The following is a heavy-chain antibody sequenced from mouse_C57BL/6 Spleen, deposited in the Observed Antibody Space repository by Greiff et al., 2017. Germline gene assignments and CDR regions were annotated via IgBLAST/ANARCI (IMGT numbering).Heavy chain of an antibody. CDR2: INPNNGGT. D-gene: IGHD2-10*01. V-gene: IGHV1-18*01. J-gene: IGHJ2*01. CDR3: ARPYYGNYGAYYFDY. CDR1: GYTFTDYN. Sequence: VQLQQSGPELVKPGASVKIPCKASGYTFTDYNMDWVKQSHGKSLEWIGDINPNNGGTIYNQKFKGKATLTVDKSSSTAYMELRSLTSEDTAVYYCARPYYGNYGAYYFDYWGQGTTLTVSS.